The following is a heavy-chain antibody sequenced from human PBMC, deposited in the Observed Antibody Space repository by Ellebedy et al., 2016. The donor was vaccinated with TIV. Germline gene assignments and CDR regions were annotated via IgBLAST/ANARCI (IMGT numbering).Heavy chain of an antibody. D-gene: IGHD3-10*01. J-gene: IGHJ5*02. Sequence: GESLKISXAASGFTFSSYGMHWVRQAPGKGLEWVAVISYDGSNKYYADSVKGRFTISRDNSKNTLYLQMNSLRAEDTAVYYCATVGYPMVREGTLNWFDPWGQGTLVTVSS. CDR2: ISYDGSNK. CDR3: ATVGYPMVREGTLNWFDP. CDR1: GFTFSSYG. V-gene: IGHV3-30*03.